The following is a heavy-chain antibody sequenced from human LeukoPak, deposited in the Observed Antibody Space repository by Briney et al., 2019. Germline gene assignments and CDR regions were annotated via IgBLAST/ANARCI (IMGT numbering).Heavy chain of an antibody. CDR1: GFTFSSYG. V-gene: IGHV3-30*02. J-gene: IGHJ4*02. CDR2: IRYDGSNK. D-gene: IGHD5-18*01. Sequence: GGSLRLSCAASGFTFSSYGMHWVRQAPGKGLEWVAFIRYDGSNKYYADSVKGRFTISRDNSKNTLYLQMNSLRAEDTAVYYCARDSSIQLWLYYFDYWGQGTLVTVSS. CDR3: ARDSSIQLWLYYFDY.